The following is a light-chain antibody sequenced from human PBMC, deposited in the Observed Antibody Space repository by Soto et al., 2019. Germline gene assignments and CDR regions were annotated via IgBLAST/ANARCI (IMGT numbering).Light chain of an antibody. Sequence: EIVMTQSPATLSVSPGERATLSCRAGQSVSTNLAWYQQKPGQAPRLLIYGASTRATGIPARFSGSGSGTDFTLTVSRLEPEDFALYFCQQYNNWPFSFGQGTRLEIK. CDR2: GAS. V-gene: IGKV3-15*01. CDR1: QSVSTN. J-gene: IGKJ5*01. CDR3: QQYNNWPFS.